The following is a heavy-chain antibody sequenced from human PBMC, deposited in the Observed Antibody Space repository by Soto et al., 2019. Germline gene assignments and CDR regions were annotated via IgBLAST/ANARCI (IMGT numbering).Heavy chain of an antibody. CDR1: GFTFSSYA. D-gene: IGHD3-22*01. CDR2: ISYDGSNK. J-gene: IGHJ6*02. Sequence: QVQLVESGGGVVQPGRSLRLSCAASGFTFSSYAMHWVRQAPGKGLEWVAVISYDGSNKYYADSVKGRFTISRDNSKNTLYLQMNSLRAEDTAVYYCARDNYDSSGYLVYYYYGMDVWGQGTTVTVSS. CDR3: ARDNYDSSGYLVYYYYGMDV. V-gene: IGHV3-30-3*01.